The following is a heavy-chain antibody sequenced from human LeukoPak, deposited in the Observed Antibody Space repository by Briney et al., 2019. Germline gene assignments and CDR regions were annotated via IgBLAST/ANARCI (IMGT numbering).Heavy chain of an antibody. CDR2: ISKSGDSI. Sequence: GGSLRLSCAASGFTFSDYYMSWFRQAPGKGLECISYISKSGDSIYYADSVKGRFTISRDNAKNSLYLQMNSLRAEDTAVYYCAREESEGFDYWGQGTLVTVSS. V-gene: IGHV3-11*04. D-gene: IGHD1-14*01. J-gene: IGHJ4*02. CDR3: AREESEGFDY. CDR1: GFTFSDYY.